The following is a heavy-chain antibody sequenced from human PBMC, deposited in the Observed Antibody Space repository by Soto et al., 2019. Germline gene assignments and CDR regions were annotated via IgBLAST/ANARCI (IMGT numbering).Heavy chain of an antibody. CDR1: GYTFTSYY. CDR2: INPSGGST. V-gene: IGHV1-46*01. Sequence: QVQLVQSGAEVKKPGASVKVSCKASGYTFTSYYMHWVRQAPGQGLEWMGTINPSGGSTSYAQKFQGRVTMTRDTSTSTVYMELSSLRSEDTAVYYCARDLRWKVDIVVVVAAPWAYYGMDVWGQGTTVTVSS. CDR3: ARDLRWKVDIVVVVAAPWAYYGMDV. J-gene: IGHJ6*02. D-gene: IGHD2-15*01.